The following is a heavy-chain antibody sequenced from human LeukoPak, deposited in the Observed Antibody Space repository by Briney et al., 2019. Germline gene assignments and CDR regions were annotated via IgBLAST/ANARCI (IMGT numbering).Heavy chain of an antibody. V-gene: IGHV3-23*01. D-gene: IGHD5-18*01. J-gene: IGHJ4*02. Sequence: PGGSLRLSCAASGFTFSSYSMSWVRQAPGKGLEWVSAISGSGGGTYYADSVKGRFTISRDNSKNTLYLQMNSLRAEDTAVYYCAKYSTTFSGYSYGQVDYWGQGTLVTVSS. CDR3: AKYSTTFSGYSYGQVDY. CDR2: ISGSGGGT. CDR1: GFTFSSYS.